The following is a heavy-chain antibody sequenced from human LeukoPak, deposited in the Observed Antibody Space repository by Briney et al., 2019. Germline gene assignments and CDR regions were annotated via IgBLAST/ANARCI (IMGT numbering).Heavy chain of an antibody. CDR3: ARGIFASSGWSFFDY. CDR2: IYSGGST. J-gene: IGHJ4*02. CDR1: GFTVSSNY. D-gene: IGHD6-19*01. V-gene: IGHV3-53*01. Sequence: GGSLRLSCAAPGFTVSSNYMSWVRQAPGKGLEWVSVIYSGGSTYYADSVKGRFTISRDNSKNTLYLQMNSLRAEDTAVYYCARGIFASSGWSFFDYWGQGTLVTVSS.